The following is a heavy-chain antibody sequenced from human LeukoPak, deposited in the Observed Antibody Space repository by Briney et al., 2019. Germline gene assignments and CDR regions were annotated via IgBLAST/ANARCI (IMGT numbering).Heavy chain of an antibody. CDR3: AKDPAYYYGSGSPHAFDI. D-gene: IGHD3-10*01. J-gene: IGHJ3*02. V-gene: IGHV3-23*01. Sequence: PGGSLRLSCAASGFTFSSYAMSWGRQAPGKGLEWVSAISGSGGSTYYADSVKGRVTISRDNSKNTLYLQMNSLRAEDTAVYYCAKDPAYYYGSGSPHAFDIWGQGTMVTVSS. CDR2: ISGSGGST. CDR1: GFTFSSYA.